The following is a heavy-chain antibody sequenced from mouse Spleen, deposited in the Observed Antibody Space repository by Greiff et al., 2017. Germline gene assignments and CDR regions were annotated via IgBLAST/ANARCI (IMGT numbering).Heavy chain of an antibody. V-gene: IGHV14-4*01. CDR2: IDPENGDT. CDR1: GFNIKDDY. D-gene: IGHD1-1*01. J-gene: IGHJ2*01. CDR3: TKGYYGSSKGYFDY. Sequence: EVQVVESGAELVRPGASVKLSCTASGFNIKDDYMHWVKQRPEQGLEWIGWIDPENGDTEYASKFQGKATITADTSSNTAYLQLSSLTSEDTAVYYCTKGYYGSSKGYFDYWGQGTTLTVSS.